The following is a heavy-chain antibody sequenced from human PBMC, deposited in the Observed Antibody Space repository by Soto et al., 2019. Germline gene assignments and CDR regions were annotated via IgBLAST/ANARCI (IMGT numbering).Heavy chain of an antibody. V-gene: IGHV1-2*02. D-gene: IGHD6-25*01. CDR3: AREGGAAPGARREWYFDL. J-gene: IGHJ2*01. Sequence: QVHLVQSGAEVKKPGASVTVSCKTSGYTLTDYYMHWVRQAPGQGLEWMAWINPHTGDTGIAERFQGRVTMTRDTSTNTAHMGLTSLTSDDTAIYYCAREGGAAPGARREWYFDLWGRGSLVTVSS. CDR1: GYTLTDYY. CDR2: INPHTGDT.